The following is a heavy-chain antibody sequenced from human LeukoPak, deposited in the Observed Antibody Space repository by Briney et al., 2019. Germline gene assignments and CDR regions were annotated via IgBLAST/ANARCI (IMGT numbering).Heavy chain of an antibody. CDR2: ISGSGGST. Sequence: GSLRLSCAASGFTFSSYAMSWVRQAPGKGLEWVSAISGSGGSTYYADSVKGRFTISRDNSKNTLYLQMNSLRAEDTAVYYCAKAPSIVGATTSDYWGQGTLVTVSS. J-gene: IGHJ4*02. CDR1: GFTFSSYA. V-gene: IGHV3-23*01. CDR3: AKAPSIVGATTSDY. D-gene: IGHD1-26*01.